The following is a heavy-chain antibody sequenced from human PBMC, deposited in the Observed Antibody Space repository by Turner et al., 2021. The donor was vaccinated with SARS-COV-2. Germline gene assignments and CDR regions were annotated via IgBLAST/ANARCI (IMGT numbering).Heavy chain of an antibody. D-gene: IGHD2-2*02. J-gene: IGHJ4*02. CDR3: ARSIVVVPAAISY. Sequence: QVQLVQSGAEVKKPGASVQVSCKASGYTFTGYYMHWVRQAPGQGLEWMGWINPNSGGTNYAQKFQGRVTMTRDMSISTAYMELSRLRSDDTAVYYCARSIVVVPAAISYWGQGTLVTVSS. CDR2: INPNSGGT. V-gene: IGHV1-2*02. CDR1: GYTFTGYY.